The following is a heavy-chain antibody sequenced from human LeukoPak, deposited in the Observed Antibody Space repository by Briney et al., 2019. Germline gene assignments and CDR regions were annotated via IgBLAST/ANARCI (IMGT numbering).Heavy chain of an antibody. V-gene: IGHV3-23*01. J-gene: IGHJ4*02. CDR3: ARRLYSASGNAVVGASDY. CDR2: VSASAGST. CDR1: GFTFSSYS. D-gene: IGHD1-26*01. Sequence: PGGSLRLSCAASGFTFSSYSMNWVRQAPGKGLEWVSGVSASAGSTYYADSVKGRFTISRDNSKNTLYLQMNSLRAEDTAVYYCARRLYSASGNAVVGASDYWGQGTLVTVSS.